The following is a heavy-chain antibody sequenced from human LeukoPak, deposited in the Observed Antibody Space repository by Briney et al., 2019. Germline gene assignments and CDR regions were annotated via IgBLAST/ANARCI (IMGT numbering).Heavy chain of an antibody. CDR1: GGSFSGYY. D-gene: IGHD3-22*01. CDR2: INHSGST. CDR3: ASENYYDSSGN. V-gene: IGHV4-34*01. J-gene: IGHJ4*02. Sequence: PSETLSLTCAVYGGSFSGYYWSWIRQPPGKGLEWIGEINHSGSTNYNPSLKSRVTISVDTSKNQFSLKLSSVTAADTAVYYCASENYYDSSGNWGQGTLATVSS.